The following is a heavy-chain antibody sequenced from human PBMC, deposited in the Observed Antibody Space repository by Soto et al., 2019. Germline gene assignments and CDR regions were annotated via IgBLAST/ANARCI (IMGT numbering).Heavy chain of an antibody. V-gene: IGHV3-23*01. Sequence: DVQLLESGGDLVQPGGSLRLSCAASGFIFSNYAISWVRQAPGKGLEWVSLIRGSGGPTNYADSVKGRFTVSRDNSKNILLLQMNSLRADDTAVYYCVKDFRVGYDWTHDWGQGTLVTVSS. D-gene: IGHD5-12*01. CDR2: IRGSGGPT. CDR3: VKDFRVGYDWTHD. CDR1: GFIFSNYA. J-gene: IGHJ4*02.